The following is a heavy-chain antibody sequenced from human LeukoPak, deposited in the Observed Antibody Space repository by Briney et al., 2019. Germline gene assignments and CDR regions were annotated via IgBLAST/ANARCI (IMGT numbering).Heavy chain of an antibody. CDR2: ISTSGST. CDR3: ARDAGDGYNFDY. J-gene: IGHJ4*02. D-gene: IGHD5-24*01. Sequence: PSETLSLTCTVSGGSISSSYWGWIRQPAGKGLEWIGRISTSGSTNYNPSLKSRITMSVDTSKNQFSLKLISMTAADTAVYYCARDAGDGYNFDYWGQGTLVTVSS. V-gene: IGHV4-4*07. CDR1: GGSISSSY.